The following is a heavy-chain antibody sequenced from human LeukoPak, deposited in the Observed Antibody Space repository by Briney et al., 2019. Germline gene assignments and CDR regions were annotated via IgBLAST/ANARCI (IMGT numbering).Heavy chain of an antibody. J-gene: IGHJ4*02. CDR2: ISHDGRHK. CDR1: GLSFGIYA. V-gene: IGHV3-30*04. CDR3: VSGAGGGYSYGYFDY. Sequence: PGRSLRLSCAASGLSFGIYAMHWVRQTPAKGLEWVAVISHDGRHKFYSDYVKGRFTISRDNSKTMVSLQMNSLRLGDTAVYYCVSGAGGGYSYGYFDYWGQGTLVTVSS. D-gene: IGHD5-18*01.